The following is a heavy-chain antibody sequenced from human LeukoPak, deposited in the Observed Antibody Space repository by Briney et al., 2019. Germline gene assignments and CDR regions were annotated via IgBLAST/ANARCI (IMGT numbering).Heavy chain of an antibody. Sequence: GASVKVSCKVSGYTRTELSMHWVRQAPGKGLEWMGGFDPEDGETIYAQKFQGRVTMTEDTSTDTAYMELSSLRSEDTAVYYCATSSGSNLCFDYWGQGTLITVSS. D-gene: IGHD3-10*01. CDR1: GYTRTELS. V-gene: IGHV1-24*01. CDR3: ATSSGSNLCFDY. CDR2: FDPEDGET. J-gene: IGHJ4*02.